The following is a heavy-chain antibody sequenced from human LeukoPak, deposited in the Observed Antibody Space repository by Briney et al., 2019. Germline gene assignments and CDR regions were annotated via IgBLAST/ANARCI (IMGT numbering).Heavy chain of an antibody. D-gene: IGHD2-15*01. J-gene: IGHJ5*02. CDR2: IIPIFGTA. CDR1: GGTFGSYA. V-gene: IGHV1-69*01. Sequence: EASVKVSCKASGGTFGSYAISWVRQAPGQGLEWMGGIIPIFGTANYAQKFQGRVTITADESTSTAYMELSSLRSEDTAVYYCARENCSGGSCYWFDPWGQGTLVTVSS. CDR3: ARENCSGGSCYWFDP.